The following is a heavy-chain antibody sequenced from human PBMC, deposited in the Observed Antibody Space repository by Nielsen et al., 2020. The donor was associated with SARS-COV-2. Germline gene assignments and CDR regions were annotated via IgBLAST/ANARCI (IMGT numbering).Heavy chain of an antibody. J-gene: IGHJ6*02. CDR2: IYPGDSDT. D-gene: IGHD3-10*01. Sequence: GESLKISCKTSGYTFTTYWIGWVRQMPGKGLEWMGIIYPGDSDTRYSPSFQGQVTISADESINTTYLQWRSLKASDTAMYYCAREGRDDSGTERHGMDVWGRGTTVTVSS. CDR3: AREGRDDSGTERHGMDV. V-gene: IGHV5-51*01. CDR1: GYTFTTYW.